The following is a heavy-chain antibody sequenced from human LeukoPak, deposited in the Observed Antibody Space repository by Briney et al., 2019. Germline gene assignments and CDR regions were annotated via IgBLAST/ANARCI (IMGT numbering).Heavy chain of an antibody. CDR1: GFTFSSYG. D-gene: IGHD3-22*01. J-gene: IGHJ4*02. CDR2: ISYDGSNK. Sequence: PGRSLRLSCAASGFTFSSYGMHWVRQAPGKGLEWVAVISYDGSNKYYADSVKGRFTISRDNSKNTLYLLMNSLRAEDTAVYYCAKGGYYYDSSGYPDYWGQGTLVTVSS. V-gene: IGHV3-30*18. CDR3: AKGGYYYDSSGYPDY.